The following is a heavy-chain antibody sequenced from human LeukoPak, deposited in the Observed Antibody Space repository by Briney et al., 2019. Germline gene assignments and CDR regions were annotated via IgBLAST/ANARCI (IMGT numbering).Heavy chain of an antibody. V-gene: IGHV4-39*01. CDR1: GGSISSSSYY. D-gene: IGHD3-22*01. CDR2: IYYSGST. Sequence: SETLSLTCAVSGGSISSSSYYWGWIRQPPGKGLEWIGSIYYSGSTYYNPSLKSRVTISVDTSKNQFSLKLSSVTAADTAVYYCARTDYDSSGYYFDYWGQGTLVTVSS. CDR3: ARTDYDSSGYYFDY. J-gene: IGHJ4*02.